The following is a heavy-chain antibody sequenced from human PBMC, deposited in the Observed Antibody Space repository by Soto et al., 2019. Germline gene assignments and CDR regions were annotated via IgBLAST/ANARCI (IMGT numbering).Heavy chain of an antibody. D-gene: IGHD6-13*01. CDR1: GFTFSSYA. J-gene: IGHJ4*02. CDR3: ARRGPGTYFDY. V-gene: IGHV3-23*01. Sequence: EVQLLDSGGGLVQPGGSLRLSCAASGFTFSSYAMNWVRQAPGKGLEWVSVISGSGDSTYYADSVKGRFTISRDNSKNTLYLQMNSLRAEDTAVYYCARRGPGTYFDYWCQGTLVTVSS. CDR2: ISGSGDST.